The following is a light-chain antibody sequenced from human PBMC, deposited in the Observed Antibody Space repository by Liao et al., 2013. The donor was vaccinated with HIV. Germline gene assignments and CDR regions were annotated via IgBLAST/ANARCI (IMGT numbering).Light chain of an antibody. Sequence: YELTQPPSVSVSPGQTASITCSGDKLGDKYTSWYQQKPGQSPLLVIYQDTRRPSGIPGRFSGSNSGNTATLTISGTQAMDEADYYCQAWDSSTAVFGTGTKVTVL. CDR3: QAWDSSTAV. V-gene: IGLV3-1*01. CDR2: QDT. CDR1: KLGDKY. J-gene: IGLJ1*01.